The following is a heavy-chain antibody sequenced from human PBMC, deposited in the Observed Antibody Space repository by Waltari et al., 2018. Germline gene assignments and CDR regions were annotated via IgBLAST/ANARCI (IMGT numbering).Heavy chain of an antibody. V-gene: IGHV3-23*01. D-gene: IGHD1-26*01. J-gene: IGHJ4*02. CDR3: AKGRGDVGATSGHNY. CDR1: RFTFSNYA. CDR2: IRGSGSRT. Sequence: EVQLLESGGGLVQPGGSLRLSCAASRFTFSNYAMGWVRQDPGKGLGWVPVIRGSGSRTYLIESVKGRCTISRDNSKNTLYLQMNSLRVEDTAVYYCAKGRGDVGATSGHNYWGQGTLVTVSS.